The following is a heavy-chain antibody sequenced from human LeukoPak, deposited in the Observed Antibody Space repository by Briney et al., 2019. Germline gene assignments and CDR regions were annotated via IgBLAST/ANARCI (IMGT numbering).Heavy chain of an antibody. CDR1: GFTFSSYA. J-gene: IGHJ4*01. D-gene: IGHD5-18*01. CDR2: ISGSGGST. CDR3: AKGAFPTAMLTPYFDF. Sequence: GGSLRLSCAASGFTFSSYAMSWVRQAPGKGLEWVSAISGSGGSTYYADSVKGRFTISRDNSKNTLYLQMNSLGAEDTAVYYCAKGAFPTAMLTPYFDFWGHGTLVTVSS. V-gene: IGHV3-23*01.